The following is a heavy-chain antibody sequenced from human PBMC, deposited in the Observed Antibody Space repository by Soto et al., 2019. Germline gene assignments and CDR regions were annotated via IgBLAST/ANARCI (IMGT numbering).Heavy chain of an antibody. D-gene: IGHD3-10*01. Sequence: PGASLKISCEGRGYSLTSYWIGWVRQMPGKGLEWMGIIYPGDPDTRYSPSFQGQVTISADKSISTAYLQWSSLEASDTAMYYCARQTYYYGSGSFKYFDYWGQGTLVTVSS. V-gene: IGHV5-51*01. CDR2: IYPGDPDT. CDR3: ARQTYYYGSGSFKYFDY. J-gene: IGHJ4*02. CDR1: GYSLTSYW.